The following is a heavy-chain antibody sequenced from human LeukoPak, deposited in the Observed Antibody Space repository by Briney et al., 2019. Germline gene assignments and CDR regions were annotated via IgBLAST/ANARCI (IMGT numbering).Heavy chain of an antibody. CDR1: GFTFSNHD. Sequence: GGSLRLPCAASGFTFSNHDMHWVRQAPGKGLEWVSAIDTVGGTYYPGSVKGRFTISREDVKNSLYLQMNSLRAGDTAIYYCARQASGSGYSGIDFWGQGTLVTVSS. CDR3: ARQASGSGYSGIDF. CDR2: IDTVGGT. V-gene: IGHV3-13*04. D-gene: IGHD3-22*01. J-gene: IGHJ4*02.